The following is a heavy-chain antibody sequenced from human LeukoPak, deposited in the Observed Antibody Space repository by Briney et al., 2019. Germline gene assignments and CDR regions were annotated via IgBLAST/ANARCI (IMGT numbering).Heavy chain of an antibody. D-gene: IGHD3-9*01. V-gene: IGHV5-51*01. J-gene: IGHJ4*02. Sequence: GESLKISCKGSGYSFTSYWIGWVRQMPGKGLEWMGIIYPGDSDTRYSPSFQGQVTISADKSISTAYLQWSSLKASDTAMYYCARHLGGRYFDWLPYFDHWGQGTLVTVSS. CDR2: IYPGDSDT. CDR1: GYSFTSYW. CDR3: ARHLGGRYFDWLPYFDH.